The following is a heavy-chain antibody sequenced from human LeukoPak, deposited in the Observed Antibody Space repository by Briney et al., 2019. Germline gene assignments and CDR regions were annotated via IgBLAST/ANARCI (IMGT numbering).Heavy chain of an antibody. CDR3: ASGYSYGHNFDY. Sequence: SETLSLTCTVSGDSISSFHWSWIRQPAGKGLEWIGRIYTSGSTNYNPSLKSRVTMSVDTSKNQFSLKLSSVTAADTAVYYCASGYSYGHNFDYWGRGTLVTVSS. CDR2: IYTSGST. CDR1: GDSISSFH. D-gene: IGHD5-18*01. J-gene: IGHJ4*02. V-gene: IGHV4-4*07.